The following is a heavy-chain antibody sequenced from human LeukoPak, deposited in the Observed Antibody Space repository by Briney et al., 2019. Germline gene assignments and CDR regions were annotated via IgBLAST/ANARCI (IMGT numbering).Heavy chain of an antibody. D-gene: IGHD1-26*01. J-gene: IGHJ4*02. V-gene: IGHV3-30*04. CDR1: GLTFSSYA. CDR3: ASWDDY. Sequence: PGRSMRLSCAASGLTFSSYAMHWVRQAQGKGLGWVAVISSDGNKQYYADSVKGRFTISRDNSKNTVSLQMNSLRAEDAAAYYCASWDDYWGQGTLVTVSS. CDR2: ISSDGNKQ.